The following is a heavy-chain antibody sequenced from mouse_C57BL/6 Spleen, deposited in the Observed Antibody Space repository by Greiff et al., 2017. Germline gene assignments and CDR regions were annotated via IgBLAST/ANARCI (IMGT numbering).Heavy chain of an antibody. CDR3: ARHPGPDVDY. J-gene: IGHJ2*01. V-gene: IGHV5-6*01. Sequence: EVQRVESGGDLVKPGGSLKLSCAASGFTFSSYGMSWVRQTPDKRLEWVATISSGGSYTYYPDSVKGRFTISRDNAKNTLYLQMSSLKSEDTAMYYCARHPGPDVDYWGQGTTLTVSA. CDR1: GFTFSSYG. CDR2: ISSGGSYT.